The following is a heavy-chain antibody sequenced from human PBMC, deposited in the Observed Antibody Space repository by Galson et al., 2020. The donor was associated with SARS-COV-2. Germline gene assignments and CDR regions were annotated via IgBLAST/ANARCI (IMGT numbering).Heavy chain of an antibody. V-gene: IGHV4-34*01. Sequence: SQASETLSLTCAVYGGSFSDYYWSWIRQPPGRGLEWIGEINHRGSATYNPSLESRVRISLHASKKQFSLKLSSVTAADSGLYYCARGTRDITMIVVVMTAVSCHFDLWGQGSLVTVSS. CDR3: ARGTRDITMIVVVMTAVSCHFDL. CDR1: GGSFSDYY. J-gene: IGHJ4*02. CDR2: INHRGSA. D-gene: IGHD3-22*01.